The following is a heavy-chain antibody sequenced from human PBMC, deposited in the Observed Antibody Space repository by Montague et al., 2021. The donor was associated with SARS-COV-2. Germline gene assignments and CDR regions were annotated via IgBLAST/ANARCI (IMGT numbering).Heavy chain of an antibody. V-gene: IGHV4-39*07. Sequence: SETLSLTCTVSGGSISSSSYYWGWIRQPPGKGLEWIGSIYYSGYTHYNPSLKSRVTISVDTSKNHFSLRLSSVTAADTAVYYCARSGSRGIFDPWGQGTLVIVSS. CDR1: GGSISSSSYY. CDR2: IYYSGYT. D-gene: IGHD3-10*01. CDR3: ARSGSRGIFDP. J-gene: IGHJ5*02.